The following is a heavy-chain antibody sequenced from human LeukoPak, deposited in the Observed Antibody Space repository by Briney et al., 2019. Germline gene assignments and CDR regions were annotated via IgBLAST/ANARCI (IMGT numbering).Heavy chain of an antibody. D-gene: IGHD1-26*01. V-gene: IGHV1-18*01. CDR2: ISAYNGNT. CDR1: GYTFTNYG. Sequence: ASVKVSCKASGYTFTNYGISWVRQAPRQGLEWMGGISAYNGNTNYAQKLQGRVTVTTDTSTTTAYMELRGLTSDDTAVYYCAREAGGATEFYFDYWGQGTLVTVSS. CDR3: AREAGGATEFYFDY. J-gene: IGHJ4*02.